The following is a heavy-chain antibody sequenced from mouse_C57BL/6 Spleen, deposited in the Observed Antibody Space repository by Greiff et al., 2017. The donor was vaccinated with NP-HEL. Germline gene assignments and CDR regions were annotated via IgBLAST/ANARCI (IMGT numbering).Heavy chain of an antibody. D-gene: IGHD2-4*01. CDR2: IWSGGST. J-gene: IGHJ4*01. CDR1: GFSLTSYG. V-gene: IGHV2-2*01. Sequence: QVQLQQSGPGLVQPSQSLSITCTVSGFSLTSYGVHWVRQSPGKGLEWLGVIWSGGSTDYNAAFISRLSISKDNSKSQVFFKMNSLQADDTAIYYCARGKIYDYDGYYYAMDYWGQGTSVTVSS. CDR3: ARGKIYDYDGYYYAMDY.